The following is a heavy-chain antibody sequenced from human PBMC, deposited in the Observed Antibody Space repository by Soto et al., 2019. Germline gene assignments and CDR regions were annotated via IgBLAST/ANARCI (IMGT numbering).Heavy chain of an antibody. CDR1: GFTFSSYA. J-gene: IGHJ6*02. D-gene: IGHD1-1*01. CDR3: AKVVGNYYYYGMDV. CDR2: ISGSGGST. Sequence: GSLRLSCAASGFTFSSYAMSWVRQAPGKGLEWVSAISGSGGSTYYADSVRGRFTISRDNSKNTLYLQMNSLRAEDTAVYYCAKVVGNYYYYGMDVWGQGTTVTVSS. V-gene: IGHV3-23*01.